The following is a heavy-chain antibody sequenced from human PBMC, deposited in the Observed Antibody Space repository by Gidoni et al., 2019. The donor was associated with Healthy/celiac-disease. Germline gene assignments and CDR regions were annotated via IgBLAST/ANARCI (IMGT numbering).Heavy chain of an antibody. CDR2: IKQDGSEK. J-gene: IGHJ4*02. Sequence: EVQLVESGGGLVQPGGSLRLSCAASGFPFSSYWMSWVRQAPGKGLEWVANIKQDGSEKYYVDSVKGRFTISRDNAKNSLYLQMNSLRAEDTAVYYCASSVVPAAYFDYWGQGTLVTVSS. CDR1: GFPFSSYW. D-gene: IGHD2-2*01. V-gene: IGHV3-7*01. CDR3: ASSVVPAAYFDY.